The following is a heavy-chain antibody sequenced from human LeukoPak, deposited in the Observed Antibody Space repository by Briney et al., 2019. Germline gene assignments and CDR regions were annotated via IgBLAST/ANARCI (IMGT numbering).Heavy chain of an antibody. V-gene: IGHV4-34*01. Sequence: SETLSLTCAVYGGSFTGYYCSWIRHPPGKGLEWIGEINHSGSTNYNPSLKTRVTISVDTSKNQFSLKLSSVTAADTAVYYCARPPFDPWGQGTLVTVSS. CDR3: ARPPFDP. CDR2: INHSGST. J-gene: IGHJ5*02. CDR1: GGSFTGYY.